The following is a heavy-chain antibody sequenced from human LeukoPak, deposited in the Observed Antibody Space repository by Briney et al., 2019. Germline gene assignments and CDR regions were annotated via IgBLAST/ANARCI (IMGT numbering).Heavy chain of an antibody. CDR2: INHSGST. V-gene: IGHV4-39*01. CDR1: GGSISSGSYY. Sequence: PSQTLSLTCTVSGGSISSGSYYWSWIRQPPGKGLEWIGEINHSGSTNYNPSLKSRVTISVDTSKNQFSLKLSSVTAADTAVYYCARHKLSMVRGFPAESIDYWGQGTLVTVSS. D-gene: IGHD3-10*01. CDR3: ARHKLSMVRGFPAESIDY. J-gene: IGHJ4*02.